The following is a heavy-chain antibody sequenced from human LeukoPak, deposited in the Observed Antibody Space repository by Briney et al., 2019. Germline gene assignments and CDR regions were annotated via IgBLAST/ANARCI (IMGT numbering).Heavy chain of an antibody. CDR3: AKVIRAQDAFDI. D-gene: IGHD3-16*02. V-gene: IGHV4-61*02. CDR1: GGSISSGSYY. J-gene: IGHJ3*02. Sequence: SGTLALTCTVSGGSISSGSYYWSWIRQPAGKGLEWIGRIYTSGSTNYNPSLKSRVTISVDTSTNQFSLKLSSVTAADTAVYYCAKVIRAQDAFDIWGQGTMVTVSS. CDR2: IYTSGST.